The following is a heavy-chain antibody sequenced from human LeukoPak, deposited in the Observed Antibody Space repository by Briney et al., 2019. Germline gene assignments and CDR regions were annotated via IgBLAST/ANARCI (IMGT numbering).Heavy chain of an antibody. CDR2: IYYSGSS. J-gene: IGHJ6*02. CDR3: ARVGRYYYGMDV. CDR1: GGSISSGGYY. D-gene: IGHD3-10*01. Sequence: SETLSLTCTVSGGSISSGGYYWSWIRQHPGKGLEWIGCIYYSGSSYYNPSLKSRVTISLDTSKNQFSLKLSSVTAADTAVYYCARVGRYYYGMDVWGQGTTVTVSS. V-gene: IGHV4-31*03.